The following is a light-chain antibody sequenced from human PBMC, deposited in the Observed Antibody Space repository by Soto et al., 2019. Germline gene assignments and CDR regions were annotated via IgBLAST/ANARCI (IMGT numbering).Light chain of an antibody. V-gene: IGLV2-14*03. CDR3: SSYSSSSTHYV. CDR2: DVS. J-gene: IGLJ1*01. Sequence: QSALTQASSVFGSPGPSITISFPGTSSEVGGYNYVSWYQHHPGKAPKLMIYDVSNRPSGVSNRFSGSKSGNTASLTISGLQAEDEADYYCSSYSSSSTHYVFGTGTKVTVL. CDR1: SSEVGGYNY.